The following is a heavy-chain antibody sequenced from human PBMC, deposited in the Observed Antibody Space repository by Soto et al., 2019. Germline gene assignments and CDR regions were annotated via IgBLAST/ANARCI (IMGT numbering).Heavy chain of an antibody. V-gene: IGHV3-30-3*01. Sequence: QVQLVESGGGVVQPGRSLRLSCAASGFTFSTYAMHWVRQAPGKGLEWMTFISYDGGDRYYADSVKGRFTISRDNSKNTLFLQMSSRGPGDTAEYYCVREQVPVWIWGQGAMVTVSS. J-gene: IGHJ4*02. D-gene: IGHD5-12*01. CDR1: GFTFSTYA. CDR2: ISYDGGDR. CDR3: VREQVPVWI.